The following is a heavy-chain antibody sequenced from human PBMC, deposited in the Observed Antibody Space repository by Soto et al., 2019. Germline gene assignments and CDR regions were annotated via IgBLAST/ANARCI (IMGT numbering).Heavy chain of an antibody. J-gene: IGHJ4*02. CDR3: ARDPIDLHHTHFDY. D-gene: IGHD1-26*01. CDR2: INPSGGST. V-gene: IGHV1-46*03. CDR1: GYTFTIYY. Sequence: ASVKLSCTESGYTFTIYYMHWVRQAPGQGLEWMGIINPSGGSTSYAQKFQGRVTMTRDTSTSTVYMELSSLRSEDTAVHYCARDPIDLHHTHFDYWGQGTLVTVS.